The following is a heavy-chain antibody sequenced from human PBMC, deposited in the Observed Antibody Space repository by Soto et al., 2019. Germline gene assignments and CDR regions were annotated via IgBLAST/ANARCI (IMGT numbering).Heavy chain of an antibody. J-gene: IGHJ4*02. CDR1: GFTFSANA. D-gene: IGHD1-26*01. CDR3: ARDKIKGAPDYLDS. V-gene: IGHV3-30-3*01. Sequence: QEQLVESGGDVVQPGRSLTLSCAASGFTFSANAMHWVRQAPGKGLEWVAVIAYDGTIKIYRDSVKGRFTISRDDSKSTRYLQMNSLRPEDTAVYDCARDKIKGAPDYLDSWGQGTLVTVSS. CDR2: IAYDGTIK.